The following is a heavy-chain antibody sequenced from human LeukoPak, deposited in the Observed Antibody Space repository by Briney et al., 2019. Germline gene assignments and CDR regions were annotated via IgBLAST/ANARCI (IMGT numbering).Heavy chain of an antibody. CDR1: GGTFSSYS. J-gene: IGHJ3*02. V-gene: IGHV1-69*08. CDR3: ARAEQQLDPFDI. Sequence: SVKVSCKASGGTFSSYSMNWVRQAPGHGLEWMGGIIPVLSRTNYAQKFQGRVTITADTSTNTAYMELSSPTSEDTAVYFCARAEQQLDPFDIWGQGTLVTVSS. CDR2: IIPVLSRT. D-gene: IGHD6-13*01.